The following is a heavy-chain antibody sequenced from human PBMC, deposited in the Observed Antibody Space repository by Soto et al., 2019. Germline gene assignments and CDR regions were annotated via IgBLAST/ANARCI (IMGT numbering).Heavy chain of an antibody. D-gene: IGHD3-10*01. J-gene: IGHJ4*02. CDR2: IIPLFGTP. V-gene: IGHV1-69*01. CDR3: ARDRDDYGSGNYYDRIDF. Sequence: QVQLVQSGAEVKKPGSSVKVSCKASGGIFSTYAISWLRQAPGQGLEWMGGIIPLFGTPNYAQRFQGRVIITADESTSTAYMELSRLRSEDTAVYYCARDRDDYGSGNYYDRIDFWGQGTRVTVSS. CDR1: GGIFSTYA.